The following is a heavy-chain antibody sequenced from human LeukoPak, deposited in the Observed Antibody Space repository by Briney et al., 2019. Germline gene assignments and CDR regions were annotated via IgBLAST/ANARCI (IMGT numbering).Heavy chain of an antibody. J-gene: IGHJ4*02. V-gene: IGHV3-7*04. CDR3: ARVSAYFDY. Sequence: GGSLRLSCAASGFTFSSYWMSWVRQAPGKGPEWVGNIKQDGSEKYYVDSVKGRFTISRDNAKNSLYLQMNSLRAEDSAVYYCARVSAYFDYWGQGALVTVSS. CDR1: GFTFSSYW. CDR2: IKQDGSEK. D-gene: IGHD2-2*01.